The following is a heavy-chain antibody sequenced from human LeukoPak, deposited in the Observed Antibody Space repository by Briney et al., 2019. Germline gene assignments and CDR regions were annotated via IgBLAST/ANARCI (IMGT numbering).Heavy chain of an antibody. V-gene: IGHV3-7*01. CDR1: GFTFNSEP. J-gene: IGHJ5*02. D-gene: IGHD6-25*01. Sequence: PGGSLRLSCVMSGFTFNSEPMNWVRQAPGKGLDWVANINQNGGVEHYVDSVKGRFTISRDNAKNSLYLQMTSLRADDTAVYYCATSDDAAGTSWGQGTLVTVSS. CDR2: INQNGGVE. CDR3: ATSDDAAGTS.